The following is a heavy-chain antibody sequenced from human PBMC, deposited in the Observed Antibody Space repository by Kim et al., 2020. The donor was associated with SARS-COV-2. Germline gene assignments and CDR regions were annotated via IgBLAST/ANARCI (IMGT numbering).Heavy chain of an antibody. V-gene: IGHV3-53*01. J-gene: IGHJ4*02. Sequence: GGSLRLSCAASGFTVSSNYMSWVRQAPGKGLEWVSVIYSGGSTYYADSVKGRFTISRDNSKNTLYLQMNSLRAEDTAVYYCARDSGGSYWDYWGQGTLVTVSS. CDR1: GFTVSSNY. CDR2: IYSGGST. CDR3: ARDSGGSYWDY. D-gene: IGHD1-26*01.